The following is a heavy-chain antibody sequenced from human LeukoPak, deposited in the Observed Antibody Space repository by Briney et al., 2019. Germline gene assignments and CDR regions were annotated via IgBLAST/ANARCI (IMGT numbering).Heavy chain of an antibody. CDR3: ARVRGYCSSTSCNGRALDAFDI. D-gene: IGHD2-2*01. CDR1: GYTFTGYY. Sequence: ASVTVSCKTSGYTFTGYYMHWVRQAPGQGLEWMGWINPNSGGTNYAQKFQGRVTMTRDTSISTAYMELSRLRSDDTAVYYCARVRGYCSSTSCNGRALDAFDIWGQGTMVTVSS. CDR2: INPNSGGT. J-gene: IGHJ3*02. V-gene: IGHV1-2*02.